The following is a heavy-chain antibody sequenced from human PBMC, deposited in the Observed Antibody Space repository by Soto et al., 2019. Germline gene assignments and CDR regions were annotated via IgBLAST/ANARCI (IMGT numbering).Heavy chain of an antibody. J-gene: IGHJ4*02. V-gene: IGHV4-31*03. D-gene: IGHD3-3*01. CDR1: GGSISSGGYY. Sequence: SETLSLTCTVSGGSISSGGYYWSWIRQHPGKGLEWIGYIYYSGSTYYNPSLKSRVTISVDTSKNQFSLKLSSVTAADTAVYYCARVFPYYDFWSVFDYWGQGTLVTVSS. CDR3: ARVFPYYDFWSVFDY. CDR2: IYYSGST.